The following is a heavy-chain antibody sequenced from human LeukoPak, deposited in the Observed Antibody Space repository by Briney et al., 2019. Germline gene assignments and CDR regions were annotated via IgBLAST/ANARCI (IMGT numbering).Heavy chain of an antibody. V-gene: IGHV1-18*01. Sequence: ASVKVSCKASGYTFTTYGINWVRQAPGQGLEWMGWISAYNGNTNYAQKLQGRVTMTTDTSTSTAYMELRSLRSDDTAVYYCASGRSRQGVYYWGQGTLVTVSS. CDR3: ASGRSRQGVYY. CDR1: GYTFTTYG. J-gene: IGHJ4*02. D-gene: IGHD2-8*01. CDR2: ISAYNGNT.